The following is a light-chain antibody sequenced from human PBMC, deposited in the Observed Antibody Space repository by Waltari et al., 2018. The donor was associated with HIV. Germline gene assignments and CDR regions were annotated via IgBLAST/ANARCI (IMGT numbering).Light chain of an antibody. CDR2: KNN. CDR3: ASWDDNLNSWV. Sequence: QSVVTQPPSASGTPGPRVTISRSGSASNIGSNYVYWYQDLPGTAPKLLIYKNNQRSSGVPDRFSGSKSDTSASLAISGLRSEDEADYYCASWDDNLNSWVFGGGTKLTVL. CDR1: ASNIGSNY. J-gene: IGLJ3*02. V-gene: IGLV1-47*01.